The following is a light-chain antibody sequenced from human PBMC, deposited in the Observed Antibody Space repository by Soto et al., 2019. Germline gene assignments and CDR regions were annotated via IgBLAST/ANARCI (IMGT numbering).Light chain of an antibody. J-gene: IGKJ5*01. CDR2: PAS. CDR3: QQSYSNPIT. CDR1: QSISSY. Sequence: DIHMTQSPSSLSASVGDRVTITCRASQSISSYLNWYQQKPGKAPKVLIYPASSLQSGVPSRFSGSGSGTDFTLTISSLQPEDFETYYCQQSYSNPITFGQGTRLEIK. V-gene: IGKV1-39*01.